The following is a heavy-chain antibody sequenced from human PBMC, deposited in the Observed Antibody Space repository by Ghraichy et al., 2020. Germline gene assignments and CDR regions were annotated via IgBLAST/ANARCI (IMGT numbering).Heavy chain of an antibody. D-gene: IGHD4-17*01. CDR2: LSWNSGSI. V-gene: IGHV3-9*01. J-gene: IGHJ6*02. CDR3: AKDTRYGDGYYYYYGLDV. CDR1: GFTFDDYA. Sequence: GGSLRLSCPASGFTFDDYAMHWVRHAPGKGLEWVSGLSWNSGSIGYADSVKGRFTVSRDNAKNSLYLQMNSLRTEDTALYYCAKDTRYGDGYYYYYGLDVWGQGTTVTVSS.